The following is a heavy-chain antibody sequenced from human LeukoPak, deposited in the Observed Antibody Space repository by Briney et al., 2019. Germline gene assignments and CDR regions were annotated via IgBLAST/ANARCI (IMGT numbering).Heavy chain of an antibody. Sequence: ASVKVSCKASGYTFTSYGISWVRQAPGQGLEWMGWISAYNGNTNYAQKLQGGVTMTTDTSTSTAYMELRSLRSDDTAVYYCARQYYYDSSGYYPQEDYWGQGTLVTVSS. CDR2: ISAYNGNT. CDR1: GYTFTSYG. J-gene: IGHJ4*02. CDR3: ARQYYYDSSGYYPQEDY. V-gene: IGHV1-18*01. D-gene: IGHD3-22*01.